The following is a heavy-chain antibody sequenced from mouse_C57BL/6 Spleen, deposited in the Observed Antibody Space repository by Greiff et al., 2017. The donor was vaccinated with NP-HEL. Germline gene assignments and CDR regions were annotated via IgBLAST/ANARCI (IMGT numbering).Heavy chain of an antibody. V-gene: IGHV5-12*01. D-gene: IGHD1-1*01. CDR3: ARHDRGRGYVDV. Sequence: EVQRVESGGGLVQPGGSLKLSCAASGFTFSDYYMYWVRQTPEKRLEWVAYISNGGGSTYYPDTVKGRFTISRDNAKNTLYLQMSRLKSEDTAMYYCARHDRGRGYVDVWGTRTTVTVSS. CDR1: GFTFSDYY. J-gene: IGHJ1*03. CDR2: ISNGGGST.